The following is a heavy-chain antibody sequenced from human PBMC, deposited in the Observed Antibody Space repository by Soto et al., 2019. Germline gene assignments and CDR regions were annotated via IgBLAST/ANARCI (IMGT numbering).Heavy chain of an antibody. D-gene: IGHD3-16*01. CDR1: GFTFSAYG. Sequence: QVQLVQSGGGVVQPGRSLKLSCVASGFTFSAYGMHWVRQAAGKGPEWVAVIASDGSEKYYADSVKGRFTISRDNSRDTLFLQMNSLRVEDTAVYYCAKNDDAFDYLGQGTLVTVSS. CDR2: IASDGSEK. CDR3: AKNDDAFDY. J-gene: IGHJ4*02. V-gene: IGHV3-30*18.